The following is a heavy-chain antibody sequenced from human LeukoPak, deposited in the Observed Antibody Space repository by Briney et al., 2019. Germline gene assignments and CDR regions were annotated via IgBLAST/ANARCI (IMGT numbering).Heavy chain of an antibody. D-gene: IGHD4-23*01. V-gene: IGHV4-30-4*01. J-gene: IGHJ4*02. CDR3: ARLYGGKERLIDY. CDR2: IYYSGST. CDR1: GGSISSGDYY. Sequence: PSQTLSLTCTVSGGSISSGDYYWSWIRQPPGKGLEWIGYIYYSGSTYYNPSLKSRVTISVDTSKNQFSLKLSSVTAADTAVYYCARLYGGKERLIDYWGQGTLVTVSS.